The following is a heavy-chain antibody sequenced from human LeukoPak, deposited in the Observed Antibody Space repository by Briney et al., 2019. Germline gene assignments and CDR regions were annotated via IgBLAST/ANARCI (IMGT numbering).Heavy chain of an antibody. CDR1: GGTFSSYA. V-gene: IGHV1-69*05. Sequence: SVKVSCKASGGTFSSYAISWVRQAPRQGLEWMGGIIPIFGTANYAQKFQGRVTITTDESTSTAYMELSSLRSEDPAVYYCARDRACSSISCRTKGDASDIWGQGTM. CDR2: IIPIFGTA. D-gene: IGHD2-2*01. CDR3: ARDRACSSISCRTKGDASDI. J-gene: IGHJ3*02.